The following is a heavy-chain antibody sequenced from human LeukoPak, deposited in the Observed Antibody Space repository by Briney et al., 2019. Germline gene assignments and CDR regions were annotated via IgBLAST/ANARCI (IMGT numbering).Heavy chain of an antibody. CDR2: INHSGST. CDR3: ARLASMRPFSPPYYYYYGMDV. V-gene: IGHV4-34*01. CDR1: GGSFSGYY. J-gene: IGHJ6*02. D-gene: IGHD2/OR15-2a*01. Sequence: NPSETLSLTCAVYGGSFSGYYWSWIRQPPGKGLEWIGEINHSGSTNYNPSLKSRVTISVDTSKNQFSLKLSSVTAADTAVYYCARLASMRPFSPPYYYYYGMDVWGQGTTVTVSS.